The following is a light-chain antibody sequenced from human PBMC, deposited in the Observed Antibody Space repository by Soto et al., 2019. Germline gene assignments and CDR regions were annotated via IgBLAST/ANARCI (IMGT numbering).Light chain of an antibody. CDR1: SSDAGNYNF. CDR2: EDS. J-gene: IGLJ3*02. V-gene: IGLV2-23*01. CDR3: CSYAGSSTSWV. Sequence: QSALTQPASVSGSPGQSITISCTGTSSDAGNYNFVSWYQQHPGKAPKVIIYEDSTRPSGVSNRISGSKSGNTASWTISGLQAEDEADYYCCSYAGSSTSWVFGGGTKLTVL.